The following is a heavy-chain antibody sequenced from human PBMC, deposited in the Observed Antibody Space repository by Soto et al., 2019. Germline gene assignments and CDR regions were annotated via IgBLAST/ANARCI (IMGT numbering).Heavy chain of an antibody. D-gene: IGHD3-16*02. CDR1: GYTFTGYY. Sequence: ASVKVSCKASGYTFTGYYMHWVRQAPGQGLEWMGWINPNSGGTNYAQKFQGRVTMTRDTSISTAYMELSRLRSDDTAVYYCARPKGSYLVIFLVDVYSLDYWGQGILVAVAS. CDR3: ARPKGSYLVIFLVDVYSLDY. CDR2: INPNSGGT. V-gene: IGHV1-2*02. J-gene: IGHJ4*01.